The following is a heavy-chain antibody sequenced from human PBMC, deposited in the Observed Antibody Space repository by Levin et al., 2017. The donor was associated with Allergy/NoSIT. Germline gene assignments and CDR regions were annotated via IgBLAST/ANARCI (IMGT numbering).Heavy chain of an antibody. V-gene: IGHV1-18*01. CDR2: ISGSTGYT. CDR1: GYTFTYFG. Sequence: KLGESLKISCKASGYTFTYFGISWVRQAPGKGLEWMGWISGSTGYTNYVQTFRDRVTMTTDTSTSTAYMEMRSLKSDDTAVYYCARARCGADCYQHLYYFDYWGQGTLVTVSS. J-gene: IGHJ4*02. CDR3: ARARCGADCYQHLYYFDY. D-gene: IGHD2-21*02.